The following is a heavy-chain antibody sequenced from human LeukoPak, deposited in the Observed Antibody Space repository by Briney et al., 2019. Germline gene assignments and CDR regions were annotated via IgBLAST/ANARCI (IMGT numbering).Heavy chain of an antibody. D-gene: IGHD2-15*01. Sequence: ASVKVSCKASGGTFSSYAISWVRQAPGQGLEWMGRIIPILGIANYAQKFQGRVTITADKSTSTAYMELSSLRSEDTAVYYCAREVSIVVVVAATHHYYYGMDVWGQGTTVTVSS. CDR3: AREVSIVVVVAATHHYYYGMDV. CDR2: IIPILGIA. V-gene: IGHV1-69*04. J-gene: IGHJ6*02. CDR1: GGTFSSYA.